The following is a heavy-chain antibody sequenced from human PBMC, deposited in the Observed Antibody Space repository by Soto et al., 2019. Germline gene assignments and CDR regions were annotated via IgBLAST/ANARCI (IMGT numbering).Heavy chain of an antibody. CDR3: ARVIDPPFPPTQVGYGMDV. CDR1: GFTFSSYG. J-gene: IGHJ6*02. Sequence: QVQLVESGGGVVQPGRSLRLSCAASGFTFSSYGMHWVRQAPGKGLEWVAVIWYDGSNKYYADSVKGRFTISRDNSKNTLYLQMNSLRAEDTAVYYCARVIDPPFPPTQVGYGMDVWGQGTTVTVSS. V-gene: IGHV3-33*01. D-gene: IGHD1-26*01. CDR2: IWYDGSNK.